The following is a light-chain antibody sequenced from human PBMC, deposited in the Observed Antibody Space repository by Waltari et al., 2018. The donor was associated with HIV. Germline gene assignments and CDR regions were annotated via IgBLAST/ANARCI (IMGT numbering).Light chain of an antibody. Sequence: DIVLTQSPPVLSASVGDRITITCRDSQGFRNYLALYQRKQGRAPKLLIYGASTLADGVPSRFGGSGSGTEFTLTITRLQPEDFATYYCQQQTSYPLTFGPGTRVDVK. J-gene: IGKJ3*01. CDR1: QGFRNY. CDR2: GAS. CDR3: QQQTSYPLT. V-gene: IGKV1-9*01.